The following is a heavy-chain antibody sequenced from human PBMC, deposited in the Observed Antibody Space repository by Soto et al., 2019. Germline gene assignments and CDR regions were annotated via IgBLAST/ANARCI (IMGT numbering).Heavy chain of an antibody. J-gene: IGHJ3*02. Sequence: EVQLVESGGGVVRPGGSLRPSCAASGFTFDDYGMSWVRQAPGKGLEWVSGINWNGGSTGYADSVKGRFTISRDNAKNSLYLQMNSLRAEDTALYHCAPLWFGEGPRAFDIWGQGTMVTVSS. CDR2: INWNGGST. V-gene: IGHV3-20*01. CDR1: GFTFDDYG. D-gene: IGHD3-10*01. CDR3: APLWFGEGPRAFDI.